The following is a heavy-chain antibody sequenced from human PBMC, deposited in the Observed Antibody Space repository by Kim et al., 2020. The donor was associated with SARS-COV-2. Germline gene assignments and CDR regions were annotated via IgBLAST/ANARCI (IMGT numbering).Heavy chain of an antibody. CDR1: GFTFGDYA. J-gene: IGHJ4*02. Sequence: GGSLRLSCAASGFTFGDYAMHWVWQAPGKGLEWVSGISWNSGSIGYADSVKGRFTISRDNAKNSLYLQMNSLRAEDTALYYCAKDGLLYYYGSGSYWDYWGQGTLVTVSS. D-gene: IGHD3-10*01. V-gene: IGHV3-9*01. CDR3: AKDGLLYYYGSGSYWDY. CDR2: ISWNSGSI.